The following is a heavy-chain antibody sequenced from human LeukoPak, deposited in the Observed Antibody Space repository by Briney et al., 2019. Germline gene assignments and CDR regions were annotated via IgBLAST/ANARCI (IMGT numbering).Heavy chain of an antibody. Sequence: TVKVSCKASGGTFSSYAISWVRQAPGQGLEWMGGIIPIFGTANYAQKFQGRVTITADKSTSTAYMELSSLRSEDTAVYYCARRQHYYDSSGYYGPWFDPWGQGTLATVSS. D-gene: IGHD3-22*01. CDR3: ARRQHYYDSSGYYGPWFDP. V-gene: IGHV1-69*06. CDR1: GGTFSSYA. J-gene: IGHJ5*02. CDR2: IIPIFGTA.